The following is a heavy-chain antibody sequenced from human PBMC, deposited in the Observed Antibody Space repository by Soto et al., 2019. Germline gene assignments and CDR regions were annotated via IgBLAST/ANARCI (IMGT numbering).Heavy chain of an antibody. CDR2: FYYSGTT. Sequence: PSETLSLTCTVSGGSFSSSSYYWGWIRQPPGKGLEWIGSFYYSGTTSYNPSLQSRVTISLETSKSQFSLRLTSVTAADTAVYYCARLGAYYQSLDPWGPGTLVTVSS. CDR1: GGSFSSSSYY. J-gene: IGHJ5*02. V-gene: IGHV4-39*07. D-gene: IGHD3-22*01. CDR3: ARLGAYYQSLDP.